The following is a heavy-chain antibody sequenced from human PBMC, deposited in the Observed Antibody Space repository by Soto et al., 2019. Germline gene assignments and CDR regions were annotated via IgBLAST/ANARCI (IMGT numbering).Heavy chain of an antibody. Sequence: PSETLSLTCAVSGGSISSGGYSWSWIRQPPGKGLEWIGYIYHSGSTYYNPSLKSRVTISVDRSKNYFSLKLSSVTAADTFVYYCAGVNIAVAATRYNWFDPWGQGTLVTVSS. CDR3: AGVNIAVAATRYNWFDP. V-gene: IGHV4-30-2*01. D-gene: IGHD6-13*01. CDR1: GGSISSGGYS. J-gene: IGHJ5*02. CDR2: IYHSGST.